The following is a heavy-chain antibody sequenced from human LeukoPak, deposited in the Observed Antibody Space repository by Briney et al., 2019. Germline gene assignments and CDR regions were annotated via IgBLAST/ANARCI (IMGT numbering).Heavy chain of an antibody. CDR2: INHSGST. D-gene: IGHD6-19*01. Sequence: SSETLSLTCTVSGGSISSSSYYWGWIRQPPGKGLEWIGEINHSGSTNYNPSLKSRVTISVDTSKNQFSLKLSSVTAADTAVYYCARGGYSSGWYKGASVYNWFDPWGQGTLVTVSS. CDR1: GGSISSSSYY. V-gene: IGHV4-39*07. CDR3: ARGGYSSGWYKGASVYNWFDP. J-gene: IGHJ5*02.